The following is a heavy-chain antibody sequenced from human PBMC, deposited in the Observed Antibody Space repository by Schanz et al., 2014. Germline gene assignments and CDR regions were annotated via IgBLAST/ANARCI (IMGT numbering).Heavy chain of an antibody. V-gene: IGHV3-23*04. D-gene: IGHD3-10*01. Sequence: EVQLVESGGGLAQPGGSLRLSCAASGFTLSNYAMSWVRQAPGKGLEWVSALSEGGGGTHYADSVRGRFTISRDNAKNSLYLQMNSLRAEDTAVYHCVSSGSYSSDADWDQGTLGSVSS. J-gene: IGHJ4*02. CDR2: LSEGGGGT. CDR3: VSSGSYSSDAD. CDR1: GFTLSNYA.